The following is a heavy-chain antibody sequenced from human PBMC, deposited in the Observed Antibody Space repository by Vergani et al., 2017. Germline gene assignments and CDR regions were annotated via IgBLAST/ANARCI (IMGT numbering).Heavy chain of an antibody. CDR2: IYTSGST. V-gene: IGHV4-4*07. J-gene: IGHJ5*02. CDR3: GRVADFYGLGSRLLDL. CDR1: GGSISNYY. D-gene: IGHD3-10*01. Sequence: QVQLQESGPGLVKPSETLSLTCTVSGGSISNYYWSWIRQPAGKGLEWIGRIYTSGSTNYNPSLKSRVTMSVDTSKNQFSLKLNSVTAADTAVYYCGRVADFYGLGSRLLDLWGQGILVTVSS.